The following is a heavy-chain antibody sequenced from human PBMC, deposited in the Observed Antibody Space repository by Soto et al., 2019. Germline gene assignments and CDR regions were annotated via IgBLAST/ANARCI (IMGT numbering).Heavy chain of an antibody. CDR3: ARRYAFGRWLETFDS. CDR1: GGSISSSSYY. Sequence: SETLSLTCTVSGGSISSSSYYWGWIRQPPGKGLEWIGSIYYSGSTYYNPSLKSRVTISVDTSKNQFSLKLSSVTAADTAVYYCARRYAFGRWLETFDSWGQGTLVTVSS. D-gene: IGHD3-16*01. V-gene: IGHV4-39*01. CDR2: IYYSGST. J-gene: IGHJ4*02.